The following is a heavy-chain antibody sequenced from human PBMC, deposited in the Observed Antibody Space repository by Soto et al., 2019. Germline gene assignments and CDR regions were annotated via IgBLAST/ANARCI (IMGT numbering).Heavy chain of an antibody. CDR2: INHTGST. CDR3: AGPPNWAYLAF. V-gene: IGHV4-34*01. D-gene: IGHD7-27*01. Sequence: SETLSLTCAVYGGSFSGYYWSWIRQPPGKGLEWIGEINHTGSTNYNPSLKTRVAISMDTSKNQFSLNLSSVTAADTAVYYCAGPPNWAYLAFWGLGTLVTVSS. CDR1: GGSFSGYY. J-gene: IGHJ4*02.